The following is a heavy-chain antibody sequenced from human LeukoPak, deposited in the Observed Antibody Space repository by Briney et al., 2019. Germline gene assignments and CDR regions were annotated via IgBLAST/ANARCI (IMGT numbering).Heavy chain of an antibody. Sequence: SETLSLTCTVSGGSISSYYWSWIRQPPGKGLEWIGYIYYSGSTNHNPSLKSRVTISVDTSKNQFSLKLSSVTAADTAVYYRAXXXXXNXXDPWGXGTLVTV. CDR3: AXXXXXNXXDP. V-gene: IGHV4-59*01. CDR1: GGSISSYY. CDR2: IYYSGST. J-gene: IGHJ5*02.